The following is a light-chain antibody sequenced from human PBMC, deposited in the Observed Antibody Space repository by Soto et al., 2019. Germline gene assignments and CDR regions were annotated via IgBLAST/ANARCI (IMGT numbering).Light chain of an antibody. CDR2: TAS. Sequence: DIQLTQSPSFLSASVGDRVTITCRASQGISSYLAWYQLKPGKAPNLLISTASTLQSGVPSRFSGSGSGTEFTLTISSLQPEDSATYYCQQHNNYPRTFGQGTKVDLK. J-gene: IGKJ1*01. CDR1: QGISSY. CDR3: QQHNNYPRT. V-gene: IGKV1-9*01.